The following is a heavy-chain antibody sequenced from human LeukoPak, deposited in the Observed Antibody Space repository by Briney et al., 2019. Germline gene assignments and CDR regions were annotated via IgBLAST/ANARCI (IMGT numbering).Heavy chain of an antibody. D-gene: IGHD4-17*01. CDR2: ISGSGDNT. V-gene: IGHV3-23*01. CDR1: GFTFSSYA. Sequence: GGPLRLSCVVSGFTFSSYAMSWVRQAPGQGLEWLSAISGSGDNTYYADSVKGRFTISRDTSKNTVHLQMNSLTAVDTAVYYCAKGVTYGYFFDSWGQGTLVTVSS. J-gene: IGHJ4*02. CDR3: AKGVTYGYFFDS.